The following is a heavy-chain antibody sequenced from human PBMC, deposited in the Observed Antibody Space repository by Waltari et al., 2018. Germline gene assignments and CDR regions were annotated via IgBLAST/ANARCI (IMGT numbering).Heavy chain of an antibody. CDR2: MNPNSGNT. CDR1: GYTFTSYD. V-gene: IGHV1-8*01. Sequence: QVQLVQSGAEVKKPGSSVKVSCKASGYTFTSYDINWVRQATGQGLEWMGWMNPNSGNTGYAQKFQGRVTMTRNTSISTAYMELSSLRSEDTAVYYCATDSGYDLGADYWGQGTLVTVSS. J-gene: IGHJ4*02. D-gene: IGHD5-12*01. CDR3: ATDSGYDLGADY.